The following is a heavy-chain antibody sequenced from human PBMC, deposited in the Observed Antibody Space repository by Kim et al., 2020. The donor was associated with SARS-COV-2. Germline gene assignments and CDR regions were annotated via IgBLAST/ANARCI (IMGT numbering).Heavy chain of an antibody. CDR2: PIFGTA. CDR3: ASRDGY. Sequence: PIFGTANYAQKFQGRVTITADESKSTAYMELSSLRSEDTAVYYCASRDGYWGQGTLVTVSS. J-gene: IGHJ4*02. V-gene: IGHV1-69*01.